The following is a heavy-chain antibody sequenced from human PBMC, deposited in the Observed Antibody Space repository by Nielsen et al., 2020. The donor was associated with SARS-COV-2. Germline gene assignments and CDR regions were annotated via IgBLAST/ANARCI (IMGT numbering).Heavy chain of an antibody. Sequence: GGSLRLSCAASGFTFSSYGMHWVRQAPGKGLEWVAVISYDGSNKYYADSVKGRFAISRDNSKNTLYLQMNSLRAEDTAVYYCAKGRHCNSTSCLVDYWGQGTLVTVSS. CDR1: GFTFSSYG. CDR2: ISYDGSNK. CDR3: AKGRHCNSTSCLVDY. V-gene: IGHV3-30*18. D-gene: IGHD2-2*01. J-gene: IGHJ4*02.